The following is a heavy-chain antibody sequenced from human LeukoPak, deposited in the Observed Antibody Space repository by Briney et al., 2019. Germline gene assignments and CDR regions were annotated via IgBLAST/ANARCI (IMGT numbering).Heavy chain of an antibody. V-gene: IGHV6-1*01. CDR3: AKDPSNLYDFWSGHPLFDY. Sequence: SQTLSLTCAISGDSVSSNSAAWNWIRQSPSRGLEWLGRTYYRSKWYNDYAVSVKSRITINPDTSKNQFSLQLNSVTPEDTAVYYCAKDPSNLYDFWSGHPLFDYWGQGTLVTVSS. D-gene: IGHD3-3*01. CDR2: TYYRSKWYN. J-gene: IGHJ4*02. CDR1: GDSVSSNSAA.